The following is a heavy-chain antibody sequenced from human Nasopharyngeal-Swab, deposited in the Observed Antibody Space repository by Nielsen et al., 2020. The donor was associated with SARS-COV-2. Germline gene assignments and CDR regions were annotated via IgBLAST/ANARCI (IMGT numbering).Heavy chain of an antibody. J-gene: IGHJ6*03. V-gene: IGHV3-49*04. D-gene: IGHD1-1*01. CDR3: IRCGDWDDHNYHYYYHMDV. CDR1: GSTLAAHA. Sequence: GGSRRFSGTALGSTLAAHAMNWVRKAPGKGLDWVGASRGRVNGGTTEYAASVRGRFAISRDDSKNIVFLQMNNLKTEDTGVYYCIRCGDWDDHNYHYYYHMDVWGKGTTVTVSS. CDR2: SRGRVNGGTT.